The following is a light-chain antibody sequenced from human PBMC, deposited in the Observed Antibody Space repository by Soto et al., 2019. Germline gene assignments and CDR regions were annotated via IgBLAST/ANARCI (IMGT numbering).Light chain of an antibody. CDR2: EVS. CDR3: SSYAGSSNLGV. Sequence: QSVLTQPPSASGSPGQSVTISCTGTSSDVGGYNYVSWYQQHPGRAPKLMIYEVSKRPSGVPDHFSGSKSGNTASLTVSGLQPEDEADYYCSSYAGSSNLGVFGGGTKLTVL. J-gene: IGLJ2*01. CDR1: SSDVGGYNY. V-gene: IGLV2-8*01.